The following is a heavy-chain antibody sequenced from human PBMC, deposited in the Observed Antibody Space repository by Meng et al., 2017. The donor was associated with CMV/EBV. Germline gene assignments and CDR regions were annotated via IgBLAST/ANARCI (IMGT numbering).Heavy chain of an antibody. CDR3: ARDPYSSGWYGHFDY. CDR1: GFTFDDYG. D-gene: IGHD6-19*01. V-gene: IGHV3-20*04. Sequence: GESLKISCAASGFTFDDYGMSWVRQAPGKGLEWVSGINWNGGSTGYADSVKGRFTISRDNAKNSLYLQMNSLRAEDTALYYCARDPYSSGWYGHFDYWGQGTLVTVSS. J-gene: IGHJ4*02. CDR2: INWNGGST.